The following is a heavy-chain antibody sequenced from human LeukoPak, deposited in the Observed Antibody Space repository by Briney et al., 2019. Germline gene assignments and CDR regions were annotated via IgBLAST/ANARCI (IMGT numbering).Heavy chain of an antibody. V-gene: IGHV4-30-4*08. CDR2: IYYSGST. D-gene: IGHD2-15*01. Sequence: SQTLSLTCTVSGGSISSGDYYWSWIRQPPGKGLEWIGYIYYSGSTYYNPSLKSRVTISVDTSKNQFSLKLNSVTAADTAVYYCARVLVVVVAADYWGQGTLVTVSS. CDR3: ARVLVVVVAADY. CDR1: GGSISSGDYY. J-gene: IGHJ4*02.